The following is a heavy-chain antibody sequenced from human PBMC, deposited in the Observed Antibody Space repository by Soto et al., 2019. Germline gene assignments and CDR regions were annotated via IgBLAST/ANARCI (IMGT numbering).Heavy chain of an antibody. CDR3: ARDDPAAAAPGGY. J-gene: IGHJ4*02. CDR2: ISAYNGNT. Sequence: ASLKVSCKSSGYTITRYVISWVRQAPGQGLEWMGWISAYNGNTNYAQKLQGRVTMTTDTSTSTAYMELRSLRSDDTAVYYCARDDPAAAAPGGYWGQGTMVTVSS. V-gene: IGHV1-18*01. D-gene: IGHD6-13*01. CDR1: GYTITRYV.